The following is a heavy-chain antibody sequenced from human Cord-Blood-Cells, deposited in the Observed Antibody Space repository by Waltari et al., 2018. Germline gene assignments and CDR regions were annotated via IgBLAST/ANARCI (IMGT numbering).Heavy chain of an antibody. Sequence: QLQLQESGPGLVKPSETLSLTCTVSGGSISSSSYYWGWIRQPPGKGLEWIGSIYYSGRHSNNPSLKGRVTISVDTSKNQFSLKLSSVTAADTAVYYCARRFRTYSSSWYGFDYWGQGTLVTVSS. CDR1: GGSISSSSYY. J-gene: IGHJ4*02. D-gene: IGHD6-13*01. V-gene: IGHV4-39*01. CDR3: ARRFRTYSSSWYGFDY. CDR2: IYYSGRH.